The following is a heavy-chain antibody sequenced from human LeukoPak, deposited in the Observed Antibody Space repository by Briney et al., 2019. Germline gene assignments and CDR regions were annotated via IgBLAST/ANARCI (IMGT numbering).Heavy chain of an antibody. CDR2: IIPIFGAA. CDR1: GGTFSSYA. CDR3: ARELAYCSTTSCYLAY. J-gene: IGHJ4*02. Sequence: SVKVSCKASGGTFSSYAISWVRQAPGQGLEWMGGIIPIFGAANYAQKFQGRVTITTDESTSTAYMELSSLRSEDTAVYYCARELAYCSTTSCYLAYWGQGTLVTVSS. V-gene: IGHV1-69*05. D-gene: IGHD2-2*01.